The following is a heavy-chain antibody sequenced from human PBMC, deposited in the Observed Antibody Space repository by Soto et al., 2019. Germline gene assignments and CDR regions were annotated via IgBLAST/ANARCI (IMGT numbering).Heavy chain of an antibody. D-gene: IGHD4-17*01. V-gene: IGHV3-30*18. CDR3: AKGGNYGDYGYYYGMDV. Sequence: QVQLVESGGGVVQPGRSLRLSCAASGFTFSSYGMHWVRQAPGKGLEWVAVISYDGSNKYYADSVKGRFTISRDNSKNTLYLQMNSLRAEDTAVYYCAKGGNYGDYGYYYGMDVWGQGTTVTVSS. CDR2: ISYDGSNK. CDR1: GFTFSSYG. J-gene: IGHJ6*02.